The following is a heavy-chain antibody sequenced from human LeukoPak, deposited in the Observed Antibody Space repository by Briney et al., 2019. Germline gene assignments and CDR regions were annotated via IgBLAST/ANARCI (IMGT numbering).Heavy chain of an antibody. CDR2: IIPIFGTA. Sequence: ASVKVSCKASGGTFSSYAISWVRQAPGQGLEWMGGIIPIFGTANYAQKFQGRVTITTDESTSTAYMELSSLRSADTAVYYCARAPNYYGSGSYSNDYWGHGTLVTVSS. CDR3: ARAPNYYGSGSYSNDY. D-gene: IGHD3-10*01. CDR1: GGTFSSYA. V-gene: IGHV1-69*05. J-gene: IGHJ4*01.